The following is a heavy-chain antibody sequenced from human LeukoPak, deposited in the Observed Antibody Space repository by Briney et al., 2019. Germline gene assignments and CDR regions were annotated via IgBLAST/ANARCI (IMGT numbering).Heavy chain of an antibody. Sequence: GGSLRLSCAASGFTFSSYWMHWVRQAPGKGLVWVSRIKSDGSTNYADSVKGRFTISRDNAKNTVFLQMNSLRAEDTGVYYCARAPSEIGGYYPEYFRHWGQGTLVTVSS. J-gene: IGHJ1*01. CDR3: ARAPSEIGGYYPEYFRH. CDR2: IKSDGST. CDR1: GFTFSSYW. V-gene: IGHV3-74*01. D-gene: IGHD3-22*01.